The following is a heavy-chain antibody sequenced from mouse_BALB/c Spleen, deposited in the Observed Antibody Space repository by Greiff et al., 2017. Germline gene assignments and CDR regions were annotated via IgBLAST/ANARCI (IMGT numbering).Heavy chain of an antibody. Sequence: EVHLVESGGGLVQPGGSRKLSCAASGFTFSSFGMHWVRQAPEKGLEWVAYISSGSSTIYYADTVKGRFTISRDNPKNTLFLQMTSLRSEDTAMYYCARVMSTRSLFDNWGQGTTLTVSS. V-gene: IGHV5-17*02. J-gene: IGHJ2*01. CDR1: GFTFSSFG. D-gene: IGHD2-4*01. CDR2: ISSGSSTI. CDR3: ARVMSTRSLFDN.